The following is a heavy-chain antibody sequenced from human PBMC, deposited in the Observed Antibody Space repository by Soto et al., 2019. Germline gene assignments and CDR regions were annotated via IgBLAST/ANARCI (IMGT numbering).Heavy chain of an antibody. CDR1: GGSISSGDYY. D-gene: IGHD2-8*02. CDR2: IYYSGST. Sequence: SETLSLTCTVSGGSISSGDYYWSWIRQPPGKGLEWIGYIYYSGSTYYNPSLKSRVTISVDTSKNQFSLKLSSVTAADTAVYYCGASGVSGHYFDYWGQGTLVTVSS. CDR3: GASGVSGHYFDY. V-gene: IGHV4-30-4*01. J-gene: IGHJ4*02.